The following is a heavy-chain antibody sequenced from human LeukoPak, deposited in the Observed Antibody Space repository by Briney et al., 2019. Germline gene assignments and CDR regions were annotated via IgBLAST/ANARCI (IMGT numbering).Heavy chain of an antibody. Sequence: SETLSLTCSVSGGSISSSGYYWNWIRQPPGKGLEWVGSIYYSGTTYYNSSLKSRVTISEDTSKNRFSLMLTSVTAADTAVYYCARQVSDYFYYYIDVWGEGTTVIVPS. V-gene: IGHV4-39*01. CDR3: ARQVSDYFYYYIDV. CDR1: GGSISSSGYY. CDR2: IYYSGTT. J-gene: IGHJ6*03.